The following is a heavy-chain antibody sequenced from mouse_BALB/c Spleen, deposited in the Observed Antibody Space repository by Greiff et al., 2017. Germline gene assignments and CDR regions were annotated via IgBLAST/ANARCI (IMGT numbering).Heavy chain of an antibody. Sequence: VQLQQSGAELVKPGASVKLSCTASGFNIKDTYMHWVKQRPEQGLEWIGRIDPANGNTKYDPKFQGKATITADTSSNTAYLQLSSLTSEDTAVYYCARGRSYYCGYFDYWGQGTTLTVSS. CDR2: IDPANGNT. D-gene: IGHD1-1*01. V-gene: IGHV14-3*02. J-gene: IGHJ2*01. CDR1: GFNIKDTY. CDR3: ARGRSYYCGYFDY.